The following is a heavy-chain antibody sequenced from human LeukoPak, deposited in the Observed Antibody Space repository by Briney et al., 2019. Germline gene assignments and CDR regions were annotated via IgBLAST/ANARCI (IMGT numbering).Heavy chain of an antibody. V-gene: IGHV4-39*07. D-gene: IGHD3-10*01. CDR3: ARGYYGTVDY. J-gene: IGHJ4*02. CDR1: GGSISSSSYY. CDR2: IYYSGST. Sequence: SETLSLTCTVSGGSISSSSYYWGWIRQPPGKGLEWIGSIYYSGSTYYNPSLKSRVTISVDTSKNQFSLKLNSVTAADTAVYYCARGYYGTVDYWGQGTLVTVSS.